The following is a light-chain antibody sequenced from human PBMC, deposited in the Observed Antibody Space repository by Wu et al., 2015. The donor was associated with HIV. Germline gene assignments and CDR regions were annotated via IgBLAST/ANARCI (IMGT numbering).Light chain of an antibody. CDR3: QQYNSYSEIT. CDR1: QDVGSY. J-gene: IGKJ5*01. Sequence: IQLTQSPSSLSASVGDTVTITCRASQDVGSYFAWYQQQPGKAPRLLIYAASTWPGGVPSRFSGSGSGTDFTLTISSLQPEDSATYYCQQYNSYSEITFGQGTRLEIK. CDR2: AAS. V-gene: IGKV1-9*01.